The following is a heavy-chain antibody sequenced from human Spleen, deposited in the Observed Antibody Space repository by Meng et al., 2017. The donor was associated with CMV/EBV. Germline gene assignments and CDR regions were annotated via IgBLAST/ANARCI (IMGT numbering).Heavy chain of an antibody. CDR1: GYYFTAHY. Sequence: ASVKVSCKASGYYFTAHYMHWVRQAPGQGLEWMGIINPSGGSTTYAQKFQGRVTLTRDTSTSTAYMELRSLRSDDTAVYYCARDRLEYYYDSSGYDAGQYYYYGMDVWGQGTTVTVSS. CDR2: INPSGGST. CDR3: ARDRLEYYYDSSGYDAGQYYYYGMDV. J-gene: IGHJ6*02. D-gene: IGHD3-22*01. V-gene: IGHV1-46*01.